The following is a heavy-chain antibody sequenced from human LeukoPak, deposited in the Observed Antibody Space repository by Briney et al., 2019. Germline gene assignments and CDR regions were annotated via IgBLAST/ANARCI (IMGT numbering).Heavy chain of an antibody. V-gene: IGHV3-11*04. CDR1: GFTFSDYY. CDR3: ARPQYSSGWFEAFDI. CDR2: ISSSGSTI. Sequence: GGSLRLSCAASGFTFSDYYMSWIRQAPGKGLEWVSYISSSGSTIYYADSVKGRFTISRDNAKNSLYLQMNSLRAEDTAVYYCARPQYSSGWFEAFDIWGQGTMVTVSS. D-gene: IGHD6-19*01. J-gene: IGHJ3*02.